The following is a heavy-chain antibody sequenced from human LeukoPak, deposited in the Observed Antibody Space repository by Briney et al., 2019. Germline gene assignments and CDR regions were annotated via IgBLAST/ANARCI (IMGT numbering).Heavy chain of an antibody. J-gene: IGHJ4*02. CDR1: GFTFSSYA. Sequence: GRSLRLSCAASGFTFSSYAMHWVRQAPGKGLEWVAVISYDGSNKYYADSVKGRLTISRDNSKNTLYLQMNSLRAEDTAVYYCARAPPSAKGSYDYWGQGTLVTVSS. V-gene: IGHV3-30-3*01. CDR2: ISYDGSNK. CDR3: ARAPPSAKGSYDY. D-gene: IGHD3-16*02.